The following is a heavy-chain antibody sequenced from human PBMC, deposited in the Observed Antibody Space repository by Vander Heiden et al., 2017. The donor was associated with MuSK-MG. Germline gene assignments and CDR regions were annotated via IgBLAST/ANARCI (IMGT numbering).Heavy chain of an antibody. CDR2: IIPILGIA. CDR3: ARVEELDYYYYYMDV. Sequence: QVQLVQSGPEVKKPGSSAKVSCKASGGTFSSYAISWVRQAPGQGLEWMGGIIPILGIANYAPKFQGRVTITADKSTSTAYMELSSLRSEDTAVYYCARVEELDYYYYYMDVWGKGTTVTVSS. J-gene: IGHJ6*03. D-gene: IGHD1-7*01. V-gene: IGHV1-69*10. CDR1: GGTFSSYA.